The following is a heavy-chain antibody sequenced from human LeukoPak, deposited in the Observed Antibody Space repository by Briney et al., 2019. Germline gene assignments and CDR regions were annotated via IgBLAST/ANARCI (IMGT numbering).Heavy chain of an antibody. D-gene: IGHD3-3*01. V-gene: IGHV3-30-3*01. CDR3: ARDQSCPSSGYYRLCYYYYGMDV. CDR2: ISYDGINK. CDR1: GFTFSNYA. J-gene: IGHJ6*02. Sequence: PGGSLRLSCAGSGFTFSNYAIHWVRQAPGKGLEWVAVISYDGINKFYADSVKGRFTISRDNSKNTVYLQMNSLRAEDTAVYYCARDQSCPSSGYYRLCYYYYGMDVWGQGTTVTVSS.